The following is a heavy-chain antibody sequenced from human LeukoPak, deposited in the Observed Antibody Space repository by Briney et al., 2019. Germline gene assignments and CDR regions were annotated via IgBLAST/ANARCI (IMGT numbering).Heavy chain of an antibody. J-gene: IGHJ4*02. CDR3: ARSSVGARRRIDY. D-gene: IGHD1-26*01. CDR2: MNPNSDNT. CDR1: GYTFTSYD. Sequence: ASVKVSCKASGYTFTSYDINWVRQATGQALEWMGWMNPNSDNTGYAQKFQVRVTMTRSASINTAYMELSSLTSDDTAVYYCARSSVGARRRIDYWGQGTLVTVSS. V-gene: IGHV1-8*01.